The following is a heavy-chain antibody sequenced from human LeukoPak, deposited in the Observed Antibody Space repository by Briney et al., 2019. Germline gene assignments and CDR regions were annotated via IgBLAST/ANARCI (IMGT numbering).Heavy chain of an antibody. CDR3: ARVGLVPAAKFAFDI. Sequence: SQTLSLTCTVSGGSISSGNYYWSWIRQPAGKGLEWIGRIYSSGSTSYNPSLKSRVTISVDTSKNQFSLKLSSVTAADTAVYYCARVGLVPAAKFAFDIWGQGTMVTVSS. CDR2: IYSSGST. CDR1: GGSISSGNYY. D-gene: IGHD2-2*01. J-gene: IGHJ3*02. V-gene: IGHV4-61*02.